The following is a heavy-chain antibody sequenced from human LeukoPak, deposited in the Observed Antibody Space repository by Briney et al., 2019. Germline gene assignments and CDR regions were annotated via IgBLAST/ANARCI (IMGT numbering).Heavy chain of an antibody. CDR2: IHHSGAT. D-gene: IGHD3-10*01. J-gene: IGHJ2*01. V-gene: IGHV4-59*08. CDR3: ARRGQNSGSARGWYFDL. CDR1: GGSIRSSY. Sequence: PSETLSLTCTVSGGSIRSSYWNWIRQSPGKGLEWIGSIHHSGATNFKTSLESRVTISVDTSKNQFSLRLRSLTAADTAVYYCARRGQNSGSARGWYFDLWGRGTLVTVSS.